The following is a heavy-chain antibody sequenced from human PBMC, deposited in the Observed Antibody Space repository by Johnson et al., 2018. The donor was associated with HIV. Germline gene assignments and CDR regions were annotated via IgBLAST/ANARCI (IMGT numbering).Heavy chain of an antibody. D-gene: IGHD3-22*01. J-gene: IGHJ3*02. CDR1: GFTFSSYW. Sequence: VQLVESGGGLVQPGRSLKLSCAASGFTFSSYWMHWVRQAPGKGLVWVSRINSDGSSTSYADSVKGRFTISRDNAKNTLYLQMNSLRAEDTAVYYCARDLHDSSGYYYEGDAFDIWGQGTMVTVSS. CDR3: ARDLHDSSGYYYEGDAFDI. V-gene: IGHV3-74*01. CDR2: INSDGSST.